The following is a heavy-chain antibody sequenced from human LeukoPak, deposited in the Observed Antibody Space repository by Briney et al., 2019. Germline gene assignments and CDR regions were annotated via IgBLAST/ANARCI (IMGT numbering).Heavy chain of an antibody. V-gene: IGHV1-69*06. D-gene: IGHD3-16*01. Sequence: ASVKVSCKASGGTFSSYAISWVRQAPGQGLEWMGGIIPIFGTANYAQKFQGRVTITADKSTSTAYMELSSLTFEDTAVYYCARADNWEGAKGDWGQGTMVTVSS. CDR2: IIPIFGTA. CDR3: ARADNWEGAKGD. CDR1: GGTFSSYA. J-gene: IGHJ3*01.